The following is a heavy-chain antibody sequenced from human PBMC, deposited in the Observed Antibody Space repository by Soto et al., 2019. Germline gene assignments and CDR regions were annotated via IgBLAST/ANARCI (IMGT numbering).Heavy chain of an antibody. J-gene: IGHJ4*02. Sequence: EVQLVESGGDLVQRGGSLRLSCAASGFTFNIYSMNWVRQAPGKGLEWFSYITIDTKTIKYADSVKGRFTISRDNAKNAVYLQMNSLGDEDTAVYYCATSVEGHFDYWGQGPVVTVSS. V-gene: IGHV3-48*02. CDR1: GFTFNIYS. CDR3: ATSVEGHFDY. CDR2: ITIDTKTI. D-gene: IGHD6-19*01.